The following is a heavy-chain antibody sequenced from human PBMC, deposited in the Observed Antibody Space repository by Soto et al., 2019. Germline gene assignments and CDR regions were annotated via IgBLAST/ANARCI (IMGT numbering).Heavy chain of an antibody. CDR1: GGSISSGGYY. V-gene: IGHV4-31*03. J-gene: IGHJ6*02. CDR3: ARGGDYYDSSGYYYAPIYYGMDV. CDR2: IYYSGST. D-gene: IGHD3-22*01. Sequence: QVQLQESGPGLVKPSQTLSLTCTVSGGSISSGGYYWSWIRQHPGKGLEWIGYIYYSGSTYYNPSLKSRVTISVDTSKHQFSLKLSSVTAADTAVYYCARGGDYYDSSGYYYAPIYYGMDVWGQGTTVTVSS.